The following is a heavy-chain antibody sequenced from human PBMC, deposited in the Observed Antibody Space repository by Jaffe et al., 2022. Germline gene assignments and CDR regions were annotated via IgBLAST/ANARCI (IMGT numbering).Heavy chain of an antibody. Sequence: EVQLVESGGGLVKPGGSLRLSCAASGFTFSNAWMSWVRQAPGKGLEWVGRIKSKTDGGTTDYAAPVKGRFTISRDDSKNTLYLQMNSLKTEDTAVYYCTTDRTVTTRDIDYWGQGTLVTVSS. D-gene: IGHD4-17*01. CDR3: TTDRTVTTRDIDY. V-gene: IGHV3-15*01. CDR2: IKSKTDGGTT. CDR1: GFTFSNAW. J-gene: IGHJ4*02.